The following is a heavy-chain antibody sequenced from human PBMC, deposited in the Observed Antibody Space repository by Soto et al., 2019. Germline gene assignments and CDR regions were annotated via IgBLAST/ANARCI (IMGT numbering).Heavy chain of an antibody. CDR2: IWYDGSNK. CDR1: GFTSGDYG. J-gene: IGHJ4*02. V-gene: IGHV3-33*01. CDR3: ARDSESLDY. Sequence: PQRVPYTAAGFTSGDYGVHWVLKAPGKGLEWVAVIWYDGSNKYYADSVKGRFTISRDNSKNTLYLQMNSLRAEDTAVYYCARDSESLDYWGQGPLGTVSS.